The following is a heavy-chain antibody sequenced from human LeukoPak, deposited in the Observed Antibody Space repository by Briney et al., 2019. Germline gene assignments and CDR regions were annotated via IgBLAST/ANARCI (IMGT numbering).Heavy chain of an antibody. CDR1: GFSLSTSGVG. CDR3: ARTTDYGATFDI. D-gene: IGHD4/OR15-4a*01. CDR2: IYWDDDK. J-gene: IGHJ3*02. Sequence: SGPTLVNPPQTLTLTCTFSGFSLSTSGVGVGWIRQPPGKALEWLALIYWDDDKRYSPSLKSRLIITKDTSRNQVVLTMTNMDPVDTATYYCARTTDYGATFDIWGQGTMVTAS. V-gene: IGHV2-5*02.